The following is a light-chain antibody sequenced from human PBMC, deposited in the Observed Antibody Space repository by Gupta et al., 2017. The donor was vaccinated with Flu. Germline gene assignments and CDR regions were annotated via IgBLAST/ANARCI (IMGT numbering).Light chain of an antibody. Sequence: DIVLTQSPGTLSLSPGERATLSCRASQSVSSPYLAWYQQKPGQAPRLLIYGASNRATGIPDRFGGSGSGTDFTLTISRLEPEDFAVYYCHQYLNSPEFGQGTKMEIK. CDR1: QSVSSPY. CDR2: GAS. J-gene: IGKJ1*01. CDR3: HQYLNSPE. V-gene: IGKV3-20*01.